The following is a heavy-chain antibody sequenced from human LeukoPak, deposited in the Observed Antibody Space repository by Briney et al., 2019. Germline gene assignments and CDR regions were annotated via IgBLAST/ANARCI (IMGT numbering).Heavy chain of an antibody. D-gene: IGHD2-15*01. V-gene: IGHV3-21*01. CDR2: ISSSSGYI. CDR3: ARDDMVDY. J-gene: IGHJ4*02. Sequence: PGGSLRLSCAASGFTFSSYSMNWVRQAPGKGLEWVSSISSSSGYIYYADSVKGRFTISRDNAKNSLYLQMNSLRAEDTAVYYCARDDMVDYWGQGTLVTVSS. CDR1: GFTFSSYS.